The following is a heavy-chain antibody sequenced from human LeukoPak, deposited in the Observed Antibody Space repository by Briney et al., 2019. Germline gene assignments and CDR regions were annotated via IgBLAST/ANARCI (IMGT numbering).Heavy chain of an antibody. Sequence: GGSLRLSCEASGFSFSNHWMSWVRQAPGKGLEWVSAISTGGGSTYYADSVKGRFTISRDNPNNTLYLQMNNLRAEDTAVYYCAKPRDSIVGTTTPTRLATLDIWGQGTMVTVSS. CDR2: ISTGGGST. J-gene: IGHJ3*02. D-gene: IGHD1-26*01. V-gene: IGHV3-23*01. CDR1: GFSFSNHW. CDR3: AKPRDSIVGTTTPTRLATLDI.